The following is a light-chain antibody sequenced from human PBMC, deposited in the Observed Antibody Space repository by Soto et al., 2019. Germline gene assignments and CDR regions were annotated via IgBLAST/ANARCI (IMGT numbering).Light chain of an antibody. CDR3: QQYNNWPQT. J-gene: IGKJ1*01. CDR2: GAS. CDR1: QSVSSN. V-gene: IGKV3-15*01. Sequence: EIVMTQSPATLSVSPGERATLSCRASQSVSSNLAWYQQKPGQAPRLLIYGASTRATGIPARFNGSGSGTEFALTISSLHSEDFAVYYCQQYNNWPQTFGQGTKVEIK.